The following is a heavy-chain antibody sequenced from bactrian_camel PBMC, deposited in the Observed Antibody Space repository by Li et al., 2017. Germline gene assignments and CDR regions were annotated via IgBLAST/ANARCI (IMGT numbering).Heavy chain of an antibody. V-gene: IGHV3S40*01. Sequence: VQLVESGGGLVQPGGSLTLSCVVSGFIFSKHDMRWVRQAPGKGLEWVSAMTSGGGSAAYADSVKGRFTISRDNAKNTLYLQMNHLKPEDTAMYYCAAYGGNWFRCLLHEGDSSYRGQGTQVTVS. CDR1: GFIFSKHD. J-gene: IGHJ4*01. D-gene: IGHD6*01. CDR3: AAYGGNWFRCLLHEGDSSY. CDR2: MTSGGGSA.